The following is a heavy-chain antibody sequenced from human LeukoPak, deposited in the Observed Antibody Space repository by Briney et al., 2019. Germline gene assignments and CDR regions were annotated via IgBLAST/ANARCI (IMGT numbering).Heavy chain of an antibody. CDR2: IYYSGST. CDR1: GGSISSSSYY. V-gene: IGHV4-39*01. CDR3: ARQTGNYYGMDV. J-gene: IGHJ6*02. Sequence: SETLSLNCTVSGGSISSSSYYWGWIRQPPGKGLEWIGSIYYSGSTYYNPSLKSRVTISVDTSKNQFSLKLSSVTAADTAVYYCARQTGNYYGMDVWGQGTTVTVSS.